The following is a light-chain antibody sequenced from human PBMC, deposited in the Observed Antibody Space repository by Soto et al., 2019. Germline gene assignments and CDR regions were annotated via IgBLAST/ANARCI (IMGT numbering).Light chain of an antibody. V-gene: IGKV1-33*01. Sequence: KQMNHSPSSLSASVRDRVTITCQATQDITKYLNWYQQKPGKAPKLLIYDASSLATGVPSRFSGSGSGTEFAFTISRLQPEDNATYYCQQHDARLITFGQGTRLEIK. CDR1: QDITKY. CDR3: QQHDARLIT. J-gene: IGKJ5*01. CDR2: DAS.